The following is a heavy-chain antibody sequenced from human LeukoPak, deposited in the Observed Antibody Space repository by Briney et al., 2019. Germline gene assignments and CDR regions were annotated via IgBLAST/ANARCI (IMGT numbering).Heavy chain of an antibody. CDR1: GFTFSSCA. Sequence: GGSLRLSCAASGFTFSSCAMSWVRQAPGKGLEWVSAISGSGGSTYNADSVKGRFTISRDNSKNTLYLQMNSLRAEDTAVYYCARGSLYDILTGYQYYFDYWGQGTLVTVSS. CDR3: ARGSLYDILTGYQYYFDY. V-gene: IGHV3-23*01. J-gene: IGHJ4*02. D-gene: IGHD3-9*01. CDR2: ISGSGGST.